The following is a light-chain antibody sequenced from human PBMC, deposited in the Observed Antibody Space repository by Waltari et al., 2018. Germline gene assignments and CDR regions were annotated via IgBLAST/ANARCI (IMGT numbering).Light chain of an antibody. CDR3: ASWDDSLRGHWV. V-gene: IGLV1-44*01. Sequence: QSVLTQPPSSSGTPGQRVTISCSGSRSNIGRNGAIWYQQLPGTAPRLLIYGVSQRPSGVPGRFSGSKSGTSASLAIGGLQSEDEADYYCASWDDSLRGHWVFGGWTKLTVL. CDR1: RSNIGRNG. CDR2: GVS. J-gene: IGLJ3*02.